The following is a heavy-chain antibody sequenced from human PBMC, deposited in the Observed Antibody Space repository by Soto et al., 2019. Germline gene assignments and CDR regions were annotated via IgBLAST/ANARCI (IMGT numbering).Heavy chain of an antibody. Sequence: QEQLVESGGGVVQPGRSLRLSCAASGFTLGSSGMHWVRQAPGKGLEWVAVIGDDGNNKYYAASVKGRFTISRDNSKHTLFLQMNSLRVEDTAVYYCATDRRITTYSSYYMDVWGKGTTVTVS. CDR3: ATDRRITTYSSYYMDV. J-gene: IGHJ6*03. V-gene: IGHV3-33*01. CDR1: GFTLGSSG. CDR2: IGDDGNNK. D-gene: IGHD3-3*01.